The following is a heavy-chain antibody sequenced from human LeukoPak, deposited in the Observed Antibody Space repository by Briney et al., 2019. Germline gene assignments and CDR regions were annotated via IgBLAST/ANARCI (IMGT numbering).Heavy chain of an antibody. Sequence: GGSLRLSCAASGFTFSSYAMSWVRQAPGKGLECISGFSGSGGSTYYADSVKGRFTISRDNSKNTLFLQVNSLRAEDTAVYYCASLKVRRRSSGWGDYYYYYMDVWGKGTTVTISS. D-gene: IGHD6-19*01. CDR1: GFTFSSYA. J-gene: IGHJ6*03. CDR3: ASLKVRRRSSGWGDYYYYYMDV. CDR2: FSGSGGST. V-gene: IGHV3-23*01.